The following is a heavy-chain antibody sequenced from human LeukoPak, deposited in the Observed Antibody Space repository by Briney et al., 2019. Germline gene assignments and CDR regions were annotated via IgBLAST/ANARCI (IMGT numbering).Heavy chain of an antibody. CDR3: ARDKSTTRHFDY. V-gene: IGHV1-2*02. D-gene: IGHD5/OR15-5a*01. Sequence: ASVKVSCKASGYTFTVYYMHWVLHAPGQGLEWMGWIIPNSGGANYAQKFQGRVTMTRDTSISTAYMELSSLRSDDTAVYYCARDKSTTRHFDYWGQGTLVTVSS. CDR2: IIPNSGGA. J-gene: IGHJ4*02. CDR1: GYTFTVYY.